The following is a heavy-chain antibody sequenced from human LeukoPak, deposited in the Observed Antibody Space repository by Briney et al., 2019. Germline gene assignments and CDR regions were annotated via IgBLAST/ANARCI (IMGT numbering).Heavy chain of an antibody. CDR3: ARHGYCGGDCYPYWYFDL. Sequence: SETLSLTCTVSGGSISSSSYYWGWIRQPPGKGLEWIGSIYYSGGTYYNPSLKSRVTISVDTSKNQFSLKLSSVTAADTAVYYCARHGYCGGDCYPYWYFDLWGRGTLVTVSS. J-gene: IGHJ2*01. CDR2: IYYSGGT. V-gene: IGHV4-39*01. D-gene: IGHD2-21*02. CDR1: GGSISSSSYY.